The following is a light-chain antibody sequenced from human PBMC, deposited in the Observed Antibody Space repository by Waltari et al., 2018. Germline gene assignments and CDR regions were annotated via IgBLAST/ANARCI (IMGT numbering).Light chain of an antibody. CDR2: DVR. J-gene: IGLJ1*01. CDR3: SSYTTSGTL. Sequence: QSALTQPASVSRSPGPSIAISCTGTTSDVGGSDYVSWYQQQPGKAPKLMMYDVRNRPSGVSNRFSGSKSGNTASLTISGLQAEDEADYYCSSYTTSGTLFGTGTKVTVL. CDR1: TSDVGGSDY. V-gene: IGLV2-14*03.